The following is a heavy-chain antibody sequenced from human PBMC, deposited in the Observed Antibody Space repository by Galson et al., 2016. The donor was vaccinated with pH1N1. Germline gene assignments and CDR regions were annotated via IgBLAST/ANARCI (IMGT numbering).Heavy chain of an antibody. CDR2: IDPSGGGT. V-gene: IGHV1-46*01. J-gene: IGHJ4*02. Sequence: QSGAEVKKPGESLKISCEGFGYSLTNYYFHWVRQAPGQGLEWMGVIDPSGGGTTYAQKFQGLVTMTRDMSTSTVYMELSSLKPEDTAVYYCIRDLGRVRECWGQGTLVTVSS. D-gene: IGHD1-26*01. CDR1: GYSLTNYY. CDR3: IRDLGRVREC.